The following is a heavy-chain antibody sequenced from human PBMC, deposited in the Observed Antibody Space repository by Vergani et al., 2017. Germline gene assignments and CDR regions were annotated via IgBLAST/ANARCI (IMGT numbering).Heavy chain of an antibody. J-gene: IGHJ5*02. V-gene: IGHV3-9*01. D-gene: IGHD6-13*01. Sequence: EVQLVESGGGLVQPGRSLRLSCAASGFTFDDYAMHWVRQAPGKGLEWVSGISWNSGSIGYADSVKGRFTISRDNAKNSLYLQMNSLRAEDTALYYCAKAAGSWYFNWFDPWGQGTLATVSS. CDR1: GFTFDDYA. CDR2: ISWNSGSI. CDR3: AKAAGSWYFNWFDP.